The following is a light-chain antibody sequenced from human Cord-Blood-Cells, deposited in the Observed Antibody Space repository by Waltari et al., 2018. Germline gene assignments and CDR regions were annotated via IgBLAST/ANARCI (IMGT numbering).Light chain of an antibody. Sequence: DIVMTKSPDSLAVPLGERATINCKSSQSVLYSSNNKNYLAWYQQKPGQPPKLLIYWASTRESGVPDRFSGSGSGTDFTLTISSLQAEDVAVYYCQQYYSTPFTFGPGTKVDIK. CDR1: QSVLYSSNNKNY. V-gene: IGKV4-1*01. J-gene: IGKJ3*01. CDR2: WAS. CDR3: QQYYSTPFT.